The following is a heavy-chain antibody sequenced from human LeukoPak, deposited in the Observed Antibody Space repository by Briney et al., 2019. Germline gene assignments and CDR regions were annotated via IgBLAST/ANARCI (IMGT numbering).Heavy chain of an antibody. CDR2: ISSSSSYI. V-gene: IGHV3-21*01. Sequence: GGSLGLSCAASGFTFSSYSMNWVRQAPGKGLEWVSSISSSSSYIYYADSVKGRFTISRDNAKNSLYLQMNSLRAEDTAVYYCARGGYCSGGSCYFDTDYWGQGTLVTVSS. CDR3: ARGGYCSGGSCYFDTDY. J-gene: IGHJ4*02. D-gene: IGHD2-15*01. CDR1: GFTFSSYS.